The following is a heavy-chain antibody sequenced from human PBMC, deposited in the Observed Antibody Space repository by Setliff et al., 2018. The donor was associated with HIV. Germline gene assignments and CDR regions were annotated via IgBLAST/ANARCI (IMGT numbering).Heavy chain of an antibody. D-gene: IGHD7-27*01. CDR3: AGGTGYYYYYGMDV. V-gene: IGHV3-48*03. J-gene: IGHJ6*02. CDR2: IGSSNHGI. CDR1: GGSLSGYY. Sequence: LSLTCTVYGGSLSGYYWSWVRQAPGKGLDWVAHIGSSNHGIHYTASVQGRFTVSRDNAKNSLYLQMNSLRAEDTAVYYCAGGTGYYYYYGMDVWGQGTTVTVSS.